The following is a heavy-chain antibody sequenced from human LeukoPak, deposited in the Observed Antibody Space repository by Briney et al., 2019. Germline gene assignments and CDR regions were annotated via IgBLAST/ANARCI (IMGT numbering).Heavy chain of an antibody. J-gene: IGHJ4*02. Sequence: PSETLSLTCTVSDGSVSSGNLYWSWIRQPPGKGLEWIGYVYYIGNTNYNPSLESRVTMSIDTSTNQFSLKLTSVTAADTAVYYCARGSSGYADGIFDYWGQGTLVTVSP. CDR3: ARGSSGYADGIFDY. CDR1: DGSVSSGNLY. V-gene: IGHV4-61*01. D-gene: IGHD5-12*01. CDR2: VYYIGNT.